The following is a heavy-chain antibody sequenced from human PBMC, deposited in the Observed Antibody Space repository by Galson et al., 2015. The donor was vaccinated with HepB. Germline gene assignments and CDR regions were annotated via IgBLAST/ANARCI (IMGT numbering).Heavy chain of an antibody. V-gene: IGHV2-70*01. CDR2: IDWDDDK. CDR3: ARINSSSGYYYGMDV. CDR1: GFSLSTSGMC. Sequence: PALVKPTQTLTLTCTFSGFSLSTSGMCVSWIRQPPGKALEWLALIDWDDDKYYSTSLKTRLTISRDTSKNQVVLTMTNMDPVDTATYYCARINSSSGYYYGMDVWGQGTTVTVSS. J-gene: IGHJ6*02. D-gene: IGHD6-19*01.